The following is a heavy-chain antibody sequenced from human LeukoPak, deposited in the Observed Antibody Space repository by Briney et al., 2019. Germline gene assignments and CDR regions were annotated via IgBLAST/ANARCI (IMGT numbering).Heavy chain of an antibody. CDR3: ARVWSYYYDY. D-gene: IGHD3-10*01. J-gene: IGHJ4*02. CDR2: ISGSGGAT. V-gene: IGHV3-23*01. CDR1: GFTFSSYG. Sequence: GGSLRLSCAASGFTFSSYGMSWVRQAPGKGLEWVSTISGSGGATYYADSVKGRFTISRDNSKNTLYLQMNSLKAEDTAVYHCARVWSYYYDYWGQGTLVTVSS.